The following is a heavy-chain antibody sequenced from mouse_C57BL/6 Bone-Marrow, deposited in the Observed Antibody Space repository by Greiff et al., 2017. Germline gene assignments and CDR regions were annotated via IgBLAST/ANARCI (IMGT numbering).Heavy chain of an antibody. D-gene: IGHD2-1*01. CDR1: GFSLTSYG. J-gene: IGHJ4*01. Sequence: VKLVESGPGLVQPSQSLSITCTVSGFSLTSYGVHWVRQSPGKGLEWLGVIWRGGSTDYNAAFMSRLSITKDNSKSQVFFKMNSLQADDTAIYYCATLIYYGNYAGAMDYWGQGTSVTVSS. CDR2: IWRGGST. V-gene: IGHV2-5*01. CDR3: ATLIYYGNYAGAMDY.